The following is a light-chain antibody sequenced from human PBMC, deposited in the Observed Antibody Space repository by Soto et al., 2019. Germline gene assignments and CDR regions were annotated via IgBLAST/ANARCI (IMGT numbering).Light chain of an antibody. Sequence: QSVLTQPASVSGSPGQSITISCTGTTTDIRRYNYVSWYQHHPDKAPKLILYEVSNRPSGVSDRFSGSKSGTTSSLNISGLQPEDEASYYCSSYTSSGTLVFGGGTKLTVL. V-gene: IGLV2-14*01. CDR1: TTDIRRYNY. CDR2: EVS. CDR3: SSYTSSGTLV. J-gene: IGLJ2*01.